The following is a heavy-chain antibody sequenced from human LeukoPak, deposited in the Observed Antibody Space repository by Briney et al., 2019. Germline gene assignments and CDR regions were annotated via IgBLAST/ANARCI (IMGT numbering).Heavy chain of an antibody. Sequence: GESLKISCKGSGHSFTTYWIGWVRQIPGKGLEWMGIIYPGDSHTIYSPSFRGQVTMSADKSISTAYLQWSSLKASDTAMYYCARLLGSSSSSWASFDYWGQGTLVTVSS. CDR3: ARLLGSSSSSWASFDY. CDR1: GHSFTTYW. CDR2: IYPGDSHT. D-gene: IGHD6-13*01. J-gene: IGHJ4*02. V-gene: IGHV5-51*01.